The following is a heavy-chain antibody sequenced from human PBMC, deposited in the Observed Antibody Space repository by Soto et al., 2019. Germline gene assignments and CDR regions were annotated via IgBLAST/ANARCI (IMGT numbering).Heavy chain of an antibody. V-gene: IGHV4-39*01. CDR3: ARQDVRAWGRFDP. J-gene: IGHJ5*02. CDR2: IYYSGIT. CDR1: GGSVSSSTYY. Sequence: KPSETLSLTCTASGGSVSSSTYYWGWIRQPPGKGLEWIGTIYYSGITYYNPSLQSRVTISVDTSKNQFSLRLSLVTAADAALYFCARQDVRAWGRFDPWGQGTLVTVSS. D-gene: IGHD7-27*01.